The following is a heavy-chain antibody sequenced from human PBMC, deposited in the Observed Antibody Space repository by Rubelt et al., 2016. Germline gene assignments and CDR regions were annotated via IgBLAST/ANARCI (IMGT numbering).Heavy chain of an antibody. CDR3: ARGGSGTSSAFDY. J-gene: IGHJ4*02. Sequence: QVQLVQSGAEVKKPGASVKVSCRAAGYSFTSYNIHWVRQAPGQRLEWMGWMNAANGNTRFSQNFQGRVTIPRDTSARTAYMELSSLRSEDTAVYYCARGGSGTSSAFDYWGQGTLVTVSS. D-gene: IGHD1-26*01. CDR2: MNAANGNT. CDR1: GYSFTSYN. V-gene: IGHV1-3*01.